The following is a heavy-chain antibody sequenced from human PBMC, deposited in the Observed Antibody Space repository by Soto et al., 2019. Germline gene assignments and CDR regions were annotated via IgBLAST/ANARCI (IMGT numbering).Heavy chain of an antibody. CDR1: GYTFTNYV. CDR2: IKSYNGNT. CDR3: ARSSRYDFWSDSSSPSYHFDS. Sequence: QVQLVQAGAELKKPGASVKVSCKASGYTFTNYVITWVRQAPGQGLEWMGWIKSYNGNTDYAQKVQGRVTMTTDTSTSTNYMELRSLRSDDTAVYYCARSSRYDFWSDSSSPSYHFDSWGQGTRVTVSS. J-gene: IGHJ4*02. V-gene: IGHV1-18*01. D-gene: IGHD3-3*01.